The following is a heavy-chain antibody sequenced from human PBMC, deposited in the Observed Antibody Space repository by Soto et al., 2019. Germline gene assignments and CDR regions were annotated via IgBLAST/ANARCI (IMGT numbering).Heavy chain of an antibody. V-gene: IGHV3-33*01. Sequence: PGGSLRLPCAASGFTFSSYGMHWVRQAPGKGLEWVAVIWFDGSNKFYADSVKGRFTISRDNSKITVSLQMNSLRDEDSAAYSCATTGPYWGQGTLVTVSS. CDR3: ATTGPY. J-gene: IGHJ4*02. CDR1: GFTFSSYG. CDR2: IWFDGSNK.